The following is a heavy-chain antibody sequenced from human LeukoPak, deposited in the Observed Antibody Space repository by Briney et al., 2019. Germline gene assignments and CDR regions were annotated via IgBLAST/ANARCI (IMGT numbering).Heavy chain of an antibody. D-gene: IGHD2-8*01. CDR2: IYYSGST. V-gene: IGHV4-59*01. CDR1: GGSINNYY. Sequence: PSETLSLTCTVSGGSINNYYWSWIRQSPGKGLEWIGYIYYSGSTNYNPSLKSRVTISVDTSKNQFSLKLSSVTAADTAVYYCARSRYCTNGVCYAPFDYWGQGTLVTVSS. CDR3: ARSRYCTNGVCYAPFDY. J-gene: IGHJ4*02.